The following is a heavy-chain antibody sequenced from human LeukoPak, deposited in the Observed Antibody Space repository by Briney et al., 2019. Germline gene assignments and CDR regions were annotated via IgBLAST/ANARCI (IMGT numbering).Heavy chain of an antibody. CDR1: GFTFSSYV. CDR3: VGGRTGDSGYYYYYMDV. J-gene: IGHJ6*03. CDR2: INWNGGST. Sequence: AGGSLRLSCAASGFTFSSYVMNWVRQAPGKGLEWVSGINWNGGSTGYAGSVKGRFTISRDNAKNSLYLQMNSLRAEDTALYYCVGGRTGDSGYYYYYMDVWGKGTTVTVSS. V-gene: IGHV3-20*04. D-gene: IGHD1-26*01.